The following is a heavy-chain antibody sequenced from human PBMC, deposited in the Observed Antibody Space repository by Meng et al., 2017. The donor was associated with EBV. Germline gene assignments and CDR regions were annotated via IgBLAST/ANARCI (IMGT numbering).Heavy chain of an antibody. V-gene: IGHV1-69*01. CDR1: RGPFRFYA. D-gene: IGHD3-10*01. CDR2: FLPRLGAP. J-gene: IGHJ4*02. Sequence: QVHCVQDAANVTQPVSSVSASYKNSRGPFRFYAISCVRQAPGQIQEWLGGFLPRLGAPNYAQKFHGRVKITADESTVTHNMDLSSLRSEDTSIYYCASESGRGYTPDYWGQGTLVTVSS. CDR3: ASESGRGYTPDY.